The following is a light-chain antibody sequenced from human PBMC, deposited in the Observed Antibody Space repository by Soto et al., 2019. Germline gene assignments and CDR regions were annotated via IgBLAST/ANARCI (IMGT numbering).Light chain of an antibody. CDR1: QSVTSN. CDR2: GAS. Sequence: EIVMTQSPATLSVSPGERATLSCRASQSVTSNLAWYHQKPGQAPRLLIYGASTRATGIPARFNGSGSGTEFTLTISSLQSEDFAVYFCQQYTNWPPYTFGQGTKLEIK. J-gene: IGKJ2*01. CDR3: QQYTNWPPYT. V-gene: IGKV3-15*01.